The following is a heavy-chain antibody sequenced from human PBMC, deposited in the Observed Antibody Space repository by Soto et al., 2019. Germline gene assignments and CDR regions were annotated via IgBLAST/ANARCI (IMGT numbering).Heavy chain of an antibody. CDR2: IYYSGST. Sequence: QVQLQESGPGLVKPSQTLSLTCTVSGGSISSGDYYWSWFRQPPGKGLEWIGYIYYSGSTYYNPSLKSRVTISVDTSKNQFSLKLSSVTAADTAVYYCAREDRYCSGGSCYSSLDYWGQGTLVTVSS. V-gene: IGHV4-30-4*01. CDR1: GGSISSGDYY. J-gene: IGHJ4*02. CDR3: AREDRYCSGGSCYSSLDY. D-gene: IGHD2-15*01.